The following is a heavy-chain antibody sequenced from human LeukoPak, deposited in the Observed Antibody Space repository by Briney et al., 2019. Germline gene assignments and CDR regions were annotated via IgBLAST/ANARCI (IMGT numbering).Heavy chain of an antibody. CDR3: ARVCHIVVVTAEGGWFDP. D-gene: IGHD2-21*02. CDR1: GYTFTGYY. CDR2: INPNSGGT. Sequence: ASVKVSCKASGYTFTGYYMHWVRQAPGQGLEWMGWINPNSGGTNYAQKFQGRVTMTRDTSTSTVYMELRSLRSDDTAVYYCARVCHIVVVTAEGGWFDPWGQGTLVTVSS. J-gene: IGHJ5*02. V-gene: IGHV1-2*02.